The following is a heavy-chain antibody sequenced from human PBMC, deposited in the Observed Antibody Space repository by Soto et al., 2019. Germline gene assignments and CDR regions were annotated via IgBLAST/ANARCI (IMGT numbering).Heavy chain of an antibody. D-gene: IGHD1-1*01. CDR3: ATWHEREHAFDV. V-gene: IGHV3-53*01. CDR1: GLTISGKKY. Sequence: DVQLVESGGGLIQPGESLRLSCAAFGLTISGKKYVAWVRQAPGKGLEWGSALYDVDGSFYADSVTGRFTTSSDSSKTTVYLQMNDLRPDDTAVYYCATWHEREHAFDVWGQGTTCTIAS. CDR2: LYDVDGS. J-gene: IGHJ3*01.